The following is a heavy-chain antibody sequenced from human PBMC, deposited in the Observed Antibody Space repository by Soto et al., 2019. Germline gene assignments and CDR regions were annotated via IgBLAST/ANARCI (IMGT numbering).Heavy chain of an antibody. D-gene: IGHD6-13*01. CDR2: IWYDGSNK. CDR3: ARDSRYSSSVAWY. V-gene: IGHV3-33*01. J-gene: IGHJ4*02. CDR1: GFTFSSYG. Sequence: ESGGGVVQPGRSLRLSCAASGFTFSSYGMHWVRQAPGKGLEWVAVIWYDGSNKYYADSVKGRFTISRDNSKNTLYLQMNSLRAEDTAVYYCARDSRYSSSVAWYWGQGTLVTVSS.